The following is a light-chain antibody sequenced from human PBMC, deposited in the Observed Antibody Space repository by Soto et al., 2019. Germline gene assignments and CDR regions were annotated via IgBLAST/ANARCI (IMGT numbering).Light chain of an antibody. CDR3: TSYTSSSTPYV. Sequence: QSVLTQPASVSGSPGQSITISCAGTSSDVGGYTYVSWYQQHPGKAPKLMIYDVSNRPSGVSNRFSGSKSGNTASLTISGLQAEDVADYYCTSYTSSSTPYVFGGGTQLTVL. CDR1: SSDVGGYTY. CDR2: DVS. V-gene: IGLV2-14*01. J-gene: IGLJ7*01.